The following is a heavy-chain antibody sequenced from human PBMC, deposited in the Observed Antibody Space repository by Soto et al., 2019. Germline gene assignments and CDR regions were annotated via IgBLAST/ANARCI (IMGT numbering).Heavy chain of an antibody. D-gene: IGHD2-15*01. CDR1: GFAFSGFD. V-gene: IGHV3-13*01. CDR2: IGTAGDT. CDR3: ARGQEVGAHFFDS. Sequence: VGSLRLSCSASGFAFSGFDMHWVRQPTGKGLEWVSTIGTAGDTYYAVSVKGRFTISRDNAKNSLSLQMNSLRAGDTAVYFCARGQEVGAHFFDSWGQGTQVTVSS. J-gene: IGHJ4*02.